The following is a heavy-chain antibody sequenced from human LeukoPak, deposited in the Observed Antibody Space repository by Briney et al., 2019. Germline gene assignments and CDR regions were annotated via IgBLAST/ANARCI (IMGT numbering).Heavy chain of an antibody. CDR2: IYTSGTT. CDR3: ARDFEY. Sequence: SETLSLTCTVSGGFISSHYWSWIRQPPGQGLEWSGRIYTSGTTNYNPSLKRRITMSIDTSKNQSSLKLSSVTAADTAVYYCARDFEYWGQGILVTVSS. J-gene: IGHJ4*02. CDR1: GGFISSHY. V-gene: IGHV4-4*07.